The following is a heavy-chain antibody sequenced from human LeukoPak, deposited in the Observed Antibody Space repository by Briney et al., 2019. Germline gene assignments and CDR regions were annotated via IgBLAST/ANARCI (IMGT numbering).Heavy chain of an antibody. CDR1: GGSVSSGSYY. J-gene: IGHJ4*02. D-gene: IGHD4-17*01. V-gene: IGHV4-61*01. CDR3: ARSYGDY. Sequence: PSETLSLTCTVSGGSVSSGSYYWSWIRQPPGKGLEWIGYIYYSGSTNYNPSPKSRVTISVDTSKNQFSLKLSSVTAADTAVYYCARSYGDYWGQGTLVTVSS. CDR2: IYYSGST.